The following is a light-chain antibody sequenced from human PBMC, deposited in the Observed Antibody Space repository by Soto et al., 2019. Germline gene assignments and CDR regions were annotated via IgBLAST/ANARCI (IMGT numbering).Light chain of an antibody. CDR1: SSSIGSNS. J-gene: IGLJ1*01. Sequence: QSVLTRPPSASGTPGQRVTISCSGSSSSIGSNSVNWYQQLPRTAPKVLIYTNNQRPSGVPDRFSGSKSGTSASLAISGLQSEGEADYYCAAWDGSLNVYVFGTGTKLTVL. CDR3: AAWDGSLNVYV. CDR2: TNN. V-gene: IGLV1-44*01.